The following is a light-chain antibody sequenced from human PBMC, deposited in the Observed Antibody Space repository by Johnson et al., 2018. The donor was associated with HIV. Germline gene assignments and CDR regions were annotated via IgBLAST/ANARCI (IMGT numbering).Light chain of an antibody. Sequence: QSVLTQPPSVSAAPGQKVTISCSGSSSNIGNNYVSWYQQLPVTAPKLLIYEHNKRPSGLPDRFSGSKSGPSATLGLTGLQTGDAADYYCGTWDSSLSAYVFGTGTKVTVL. J-gene: IGLJ1*01. CDR1: SSNIGNNY. V-gene: IGLV1-51*02. CDR2: EHN. CDR3: GTWDSSLSAYV.